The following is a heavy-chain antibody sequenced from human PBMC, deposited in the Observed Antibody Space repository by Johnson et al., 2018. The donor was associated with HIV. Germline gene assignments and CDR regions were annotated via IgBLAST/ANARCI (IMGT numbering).Heavy chain of an antibody. CDR2: ISYDGSDK. D-gene: IGHD2-21*02. Sequence: QVQLVESGGGVVQPGRSLRLSCAASGFTFSAYAIHWVRQAPGKGLEWVAVISYDGSDKYYADSVKGRFTISRDNSKNTLYLQMNSLRTWDTAVYYCARGGGCGGDCYSGYDACDIWGQGTMVTVSS. CDR3: ARGGGCGGDCYSGYDACDI. V-gene: IGHV3-30-3*01. CDR1: GFTFSAYA. J-gene: IGHJ3*02.